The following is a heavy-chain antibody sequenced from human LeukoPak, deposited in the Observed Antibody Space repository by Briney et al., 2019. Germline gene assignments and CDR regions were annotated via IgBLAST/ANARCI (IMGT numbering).Heavy chain of an antibody. Sequence: PSETLSLTCTVSGGSISHYYWSWIRQPPGKGLEWICYIWTTNYNPSLKSRVTISVDTSKNQFSLKLNSVTAADTAVYYCAREDPRTKVPEGMDVWGQGTTVTVSS. CDR1: GGSISHYY. CDR3: AREDPRTKVPEGMDV. D-gene: IGHD4/OR15-4a*01. CDR2: IWTT. J-gene: IGHJ6*02. V-gene: IGHV4-59*01.